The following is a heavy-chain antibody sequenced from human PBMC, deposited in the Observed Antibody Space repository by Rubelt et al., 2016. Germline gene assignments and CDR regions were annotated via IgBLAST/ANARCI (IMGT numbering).Heavy chain of an antibody. CDR3: ATDPVEATTVRHFDY. Sequence: SSYVLHWVRQAPGTGLEWVAVISSNGNIKYYADSVNGRFTISRDNSKTTLFLHMNSLRGEDTAVYYCATDPVEATTVRHFDYWGQGTLVTVSS. J-gene: IGHJ4*02. CDR1: SSYV. V-gene: IGHV3-30*04. CDR2: ISSNGNIK. D-gene: IGHD1-26*01.